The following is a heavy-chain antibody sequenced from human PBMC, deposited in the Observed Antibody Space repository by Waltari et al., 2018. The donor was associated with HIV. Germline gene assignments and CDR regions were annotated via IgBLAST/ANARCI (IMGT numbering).Heavy chain of an antibody. CDR1: EYTFTIYY. CDR3: ARGHEYTNGLDY. CDR2: LGFSAGDT. D-gene: IGHD2-8*01. V-gene: IGHV1-46*01. J-gene: IGHJ4*02. Sequence: QDQLVQSGAEVKKPGASVTVSCQGSEYTFTIYYVHWVRQAPEQGLQWMGLLGFSAGDTNYAPDFQGRVSTTRDTSTNTVYMELRSLNSDDSAMYYCARGHEYTNGLDYWGQGTLISVTS.